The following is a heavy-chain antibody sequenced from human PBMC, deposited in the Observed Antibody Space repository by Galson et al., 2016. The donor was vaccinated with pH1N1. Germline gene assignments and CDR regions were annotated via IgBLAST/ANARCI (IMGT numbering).Heavy chain of an antibody. Sequence: SLRLSCAGTGFIFQDYAMHWVRHVPGKRPEWVSLIMCDRNGVHYLDSVNGRVTVSRYNRTNYLFLVMKSLRSEDSALYYCAKDFGYRAAYFGFVQNWGQGTLVTVSS. CDR2: IMCDRNGV. CDR3: AKDFGYRAAYFGFVQN. V-gene: IGHV3-43*01. CDR1: GFIFQDYA. D-gene: IGHD6-13*01. J-gene: IGHJ1*01.